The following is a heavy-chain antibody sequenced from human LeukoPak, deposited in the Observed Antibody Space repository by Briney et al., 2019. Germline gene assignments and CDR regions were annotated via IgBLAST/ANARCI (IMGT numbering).Heavy chain of an antibody. CDR1: GGTFSSYA. D-gene: IGHD3-22*01. V-gene: IGHV1-69*05. CDR2: IIPIFGTA. Sequence: SVKVSCKASGGTFSSYAISWVRQAPGQGLECMGRIIPIFGTANYAQKFQGRVTITTDESTSTAYMELSSLRSEDTAVYYCARGREAQYYYDSSGYDYWGQGTLVTVSS. J-gene: IGHJ4*02. CDR3: ARGREAQYYYDSSGYDY.